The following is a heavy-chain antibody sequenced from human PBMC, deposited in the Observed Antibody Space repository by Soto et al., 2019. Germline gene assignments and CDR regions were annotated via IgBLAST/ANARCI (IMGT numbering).Heavy chain of an antibody. CDR2: ISYDGSNK. Sequence: LRLSCAASGFTFSSYGMHWVRQAPGKGLEWVAVISYDGSNKYYADSVKGRFTISRDNSKNTLYLQMNSLRAEDTAVYYCAKDLTGTTFDYWGQGTLVTVSS. J-gene: IGHJ4*02. CDR1: GFTFSSYG. V-gene: IGHV3-30*18. D-gene: IGHD1-7*01. CDR3: AKDLTGTTFDY.